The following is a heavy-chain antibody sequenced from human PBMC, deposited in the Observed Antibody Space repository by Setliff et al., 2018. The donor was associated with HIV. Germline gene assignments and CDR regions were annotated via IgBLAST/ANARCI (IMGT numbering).Heavy chain of an antibody. CDR3: AREWSYGAFDTFDV. J-gene: IGHJ3*01. CDR1: RGSISTYY. CDR2: IYTSGST. D-gene: IGHD5-18*01. V-gene: IGHV4-4*07. Sequence: SETLSLTCTVSRGSISTYYWNWIRQPAGKGLEWIGRIYTSGSTDYNPSLKSRLTISVDTPKNQFSLKLGSVTAADTAVYYCAREWSYGAFDTFDVWGQGTMVTVSS.